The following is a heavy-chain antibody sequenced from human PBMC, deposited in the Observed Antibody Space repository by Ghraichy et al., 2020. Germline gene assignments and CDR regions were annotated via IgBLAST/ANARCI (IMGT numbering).Heavy chain of an antibody. V-gene: IGHV1-69*13. D-gene: IGHD2-8*02. CDR2: IIPIFGTA. CDR3: ASLRVVYADSPLDY. Sequence: SVKVSCKASGGTFSSYAISWVRQAPGQGLEWMGGIIPIFGTANYAQKFQGRVTITADESTSTAYMELSSLRSEDTAVYYCASLRVVYADSPLDYWGQGTLVTVSS. CDR1: GGTFSSYA. J-gene: IGHJ4*02.